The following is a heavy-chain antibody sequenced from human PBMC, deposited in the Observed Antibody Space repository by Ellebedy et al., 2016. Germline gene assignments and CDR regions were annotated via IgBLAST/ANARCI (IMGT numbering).Heavy chain of an antibody. J-gene: IGHJ4*02. CDR2: ISYDGSNK. Sequence: GESLKISCAASGFSFSSYVMHWVRQAPGKGLEWVAVISYDGSNKYYADSVKGRFTISRDNSKNTLYLQMNSLRTEDTAVYYCARVQYYGDSGSALFAYWGQGTLVTVSS. D-gene: IGHD4-17*01. V-gene: IGHV3-30-3*01. CDR3: ARVQYYGDSGSALFAY. CDR1: GFSFSSYV.